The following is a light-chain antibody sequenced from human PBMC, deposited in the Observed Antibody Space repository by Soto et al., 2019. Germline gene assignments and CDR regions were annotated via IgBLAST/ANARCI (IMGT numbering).Light chain of an antibody. CDR3: ASWDDRLGAVI. V-gene: IGLV1-47*02. CDR2: SNN. CDR1: SSNIGGTNY. J-gene: IGLJ2*01. Sequence: QPVLTQPPSASGTTGQKVFISCSGSSSNIGGTNYAYWYQQLPGAAPKLLMHSNNLRPSGVPERISGSKFGTAASLAISGLRSEDEAVYYCASWDDRLGAVIFGGGTKLTVL.